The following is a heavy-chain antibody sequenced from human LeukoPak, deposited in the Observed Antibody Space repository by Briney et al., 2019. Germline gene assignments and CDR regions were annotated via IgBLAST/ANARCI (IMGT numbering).Heavy chain of an antibody. CDR1: GLTFSTYS. CDR2: ISSNGTTR. J-gene: IGHJ6*04. V-gene: IGHV3-48*01. D-gene: IGHD2-2*01. Sequence: GGSLRLSCAASGLTFSTYSMNWVRQAPGKGLEWVSYISSNGTTRYYADSVKGRFTISRDNAKNSLYLQMNSLRAEDTAVYYCARDAIKDVWGKGTTVTVSS. CDR3: ARDAIKDV.